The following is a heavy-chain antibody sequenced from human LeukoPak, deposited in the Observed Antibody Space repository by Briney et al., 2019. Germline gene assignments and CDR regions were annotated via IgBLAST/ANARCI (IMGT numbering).Heavy chain of an antibody. V-gene: IGHV1-69*05. Sequence: SVKVSCKASGGTFSSYAISWVRQAPGQGLEWMGGIIPIFGTANYAQKFQGRVTITTDESTSTAYMELSSLRAEDTAVYYCARGSHDYSNHKSGYMDVWGKGTTVTVSS. CDR2: IIPIFGTA. J-gene: IGHJ6*03. D-gene: IGHD4-11*01. CDR1: GGTFSSYA. CDR3: ARGSHDYSNHKSGYMDV.